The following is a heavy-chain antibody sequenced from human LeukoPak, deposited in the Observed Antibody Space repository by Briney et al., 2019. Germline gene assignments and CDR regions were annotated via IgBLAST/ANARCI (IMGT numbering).Heavy chain of an antibody. CDR3: AKGLSGSYYVFFDY. V-gene: IGHV3-23*01. CDR2: ISGSGGST. J-gene: IGHJ4*02. CDR1: GFTFSSYA. D-gene: IGHD1-26*01. Sequence: GGSLRLSCAASGFTFSSYAMSWVRQAPGKGLEWVSAISGSGGSTYYADSVKGRSTISRDNSKNTLYLQMNSLRAEDTAVYYCAKGLSGSYYVFFDYWGQGTLVTVSS.